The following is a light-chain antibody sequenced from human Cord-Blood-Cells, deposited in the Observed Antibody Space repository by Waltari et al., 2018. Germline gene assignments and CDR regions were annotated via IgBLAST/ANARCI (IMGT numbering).Light chain of an antibody. CDR2: AAS. CDR3: QQSYSTPPT. V-gene: IGKV1-39*01. J-gene: IGKJ2*01. Sequence: DIQMTQSPSSLSASVGDSVTITCRESQSISSYLNWYQQKPGKAPKLLIYAASSLQSGVPSRFSGSGSGTDFTLTISSLQPEDFATYYCQQSYSTPPTFGQGTKLEIK. CDR1: QSISSY.